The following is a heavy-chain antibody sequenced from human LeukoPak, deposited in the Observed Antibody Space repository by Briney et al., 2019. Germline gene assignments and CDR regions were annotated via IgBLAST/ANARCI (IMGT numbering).Heavy chain of an antibody. D-gene: IGHD6-6*01. CDR3: TYTSSSGVVY. J-gene: IGHJ4*02. V-gene: IGHV3-73*01. CDR1: GFTFSVSA. Sequence: GGSLKLSCAASGFTFSVSAMYWVRQASGKGLEWVGRIRNKANNYATAYAASLKGRFTISRDDSKNTAYLQMNSLETEDAAMYYCTYTSSSGVVYWGQGTLVTVSS. CDR2: IRNKANNYAT.